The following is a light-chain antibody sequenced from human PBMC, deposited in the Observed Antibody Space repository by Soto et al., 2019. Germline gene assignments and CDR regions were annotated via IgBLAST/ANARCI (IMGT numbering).Light chain of an antibody. CDR1: SGRSSYI. J-gene: IGLJ3*02. V-gene: IGLV4-60*02. CDR2: LEGSGNY. CDR3: ETWDSHTWV. Sequence: QPVLTQSSSASASLGSSVKLTCTLSSGRSSYIIAWHQQQPGKAPRYLMKLEGSGNYNKGSGVPDRFSGSSSGTDRYLTISNLQFEDEADYYCETWDSHTWVFGGGTKLTVL.